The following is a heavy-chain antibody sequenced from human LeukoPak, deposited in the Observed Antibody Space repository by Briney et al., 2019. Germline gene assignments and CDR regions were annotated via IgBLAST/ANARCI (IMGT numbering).Heavy chain of an antibody. CDR2: IKQDGSEK. CDR1: GFTFSSYW. J-gene: IGHJ4*02. V-gene: IGHV3-7*01. Sequence: GGSLRLSCAASGFTFSSYWMSWVRQAPGKGLEWVANIKQDGSEKYYVDSVKGRFTISRDNAKNSLYLQMNSLRAEDTAVYYCASEVYYDSSGYYFFDYWGQGTLVTVSS. D-gene: IGHD3-22*01. CDR3: ASEVYYDSSGYYFFDY.